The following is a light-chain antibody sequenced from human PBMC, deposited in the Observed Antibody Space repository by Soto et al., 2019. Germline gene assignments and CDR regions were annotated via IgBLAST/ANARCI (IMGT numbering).Light chain of an antibody. V-gene: IGLV2-23*01. Sequence: QSVLTQPASVSGSPGQSITISCTGTSSDVGSYNLVSWYQQLPGQAPKLLIYEGGKRPSGVSNRFSDSNSGNTASLTISGLQAEDEADYYCCSYTGTTTYVLGTGTKV. CDR3: CSYTGTTTYV. CDR1: SSDVGSYNL. J-gene: IGLJ1*01. CDR2: EGG.